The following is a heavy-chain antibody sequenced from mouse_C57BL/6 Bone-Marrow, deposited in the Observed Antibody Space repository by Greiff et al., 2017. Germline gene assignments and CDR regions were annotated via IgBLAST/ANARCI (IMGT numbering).Heavy chain of an antibody. V-gene: IGHV1-75*01. J-gene: IGHJ3*01. D-gene: IGHD4-1*01. CDR3: AREGLGGTWFAY. Sequence: VKLMESGPELVKPGASVKISCKASGYTFTDYYINWVKQRPGQGLEWIGWIFPGSGSTYYNEKFKGKATLTVDKSSSTAYMLLSSLTSEDSAVYFCAREGLGGTWFAYWGQGTLVTVSA. CDR2: IFPGSGST. CDR1: GYTFTDYY.